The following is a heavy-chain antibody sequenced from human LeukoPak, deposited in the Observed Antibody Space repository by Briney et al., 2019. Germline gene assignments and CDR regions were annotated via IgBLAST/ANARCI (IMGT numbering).Heavy chain of an antibody. CDR2: IYYSGST. V-gene: IGHV4-59*01. CDR3: ARDATRISGWFDP. D-gene: IGHD3-22*01. J-gene: IGHJ5*02. CDR1: GGSISSYY. Sequence: SETPSLTCTVSGGSISSYYWSWIRQPPGKGLEWIGYIYYSGSTNYNPSLKSRVTISVDTSKNQFSLKLSSVTAADTAVYYCARDATRISGWFDPWGQGTLVTVSS.